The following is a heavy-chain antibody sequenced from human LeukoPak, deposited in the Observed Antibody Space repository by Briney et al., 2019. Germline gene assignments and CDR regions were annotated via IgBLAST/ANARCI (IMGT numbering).Heavy chain of an antibody. CDR1: RFTFRIYI. CDR3: ARDCGREGLVN. J-gene: IGHJ4*02. Sequence: PGGSPRLSCAHPRFTFRIYIMNSGPDAPGEGLGRGSYISSSVSIIYYAQSVKSPFSISRDNAKNSLCLQMNSLRAEGTAVYYCARDCGREGLVNWGQGTLVSVSS. V-gene: IGHV3-48*03. CDR2: ISSSVSII.